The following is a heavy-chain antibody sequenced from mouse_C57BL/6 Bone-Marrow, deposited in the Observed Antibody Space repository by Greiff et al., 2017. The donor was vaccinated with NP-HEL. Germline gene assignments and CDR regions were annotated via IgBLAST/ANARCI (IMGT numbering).Heavy chain of an antibody. D-gene: IGHD1-1*01. CDR1: GFNITDDY. J-gene: IGHJ3*01. V-gene: IGHV14-4*01. Sequence: VQLKESGAELVRPGASVKLSCTASGFNITDDYMHWVKQRPEQGLEWIGWIDPENGDTEYASKFQGKATITADTSSNTAYLQLSSLTSEDTAVYYCTNYYGSSYVSWFAYWGQGTLVTVSA. CDR3: TNYYGSSYVSWFAY. CDR2: IDPENGDT.